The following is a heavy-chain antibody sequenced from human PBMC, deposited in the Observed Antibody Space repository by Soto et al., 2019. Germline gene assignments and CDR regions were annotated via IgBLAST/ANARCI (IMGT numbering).Heavy chain of an antibody. Sequence: SVKLSCKASGGTFSSYTISWVRQAPGQGLEWMGRIIPILGIANYAQKFQGRVTITADKSTSTAYMELSSLRSEDTAVYYCALSLVPAQSNYYYYYYMDVWGKGTTVTSP. CDR1: GGTFSSYT. D-gene: IGHD2-2*01. CDR3: ALSLVPAQSNYYYYYYMDV. CDR2: IIPILGIA. V-gene: IGHV1-69*02. J-gene: IGHJ6*03.